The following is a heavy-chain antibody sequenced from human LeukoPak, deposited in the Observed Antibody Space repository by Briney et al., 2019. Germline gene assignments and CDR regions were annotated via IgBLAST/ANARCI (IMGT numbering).Heavy chain of an antibody. Sequence: PGGSLRISCAASGFPFRSLAKALVRQAPGKGMELFSAISSNGGSTYYGNSVKGRFTISRDNSKNTLYLQMGSLRAEDMAVYYCARFYCSTTSCLFDYWGQGTLVTVSS. CDR1: GFPFRSLA. V-gene: IGHV3-64*01. D-gene: IGHD2-2*01. J-gene: IGHJ4*02. CDR3: ARFYCSTTSCLFDY. CDR2: ISSNGGST.